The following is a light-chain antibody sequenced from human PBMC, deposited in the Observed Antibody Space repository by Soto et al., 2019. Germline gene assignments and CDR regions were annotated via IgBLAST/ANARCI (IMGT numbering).Light chain of an antibody. V-gene: IGLV1-44*01. CDR2: SNN. CDR3: AAWDDSLNGYYV. Sequence: QSVLTQPPSASGTPGQRVSISCSGSSSNIGSNTVNWYQQLPGTAPKLVIYSNNQRPSGVPDRFSGSKSGTSASLAISGLQSDDEADYYCAAWDDSLNGYYVFGTGTKVTVL. CDR1: SSNIGSNT. J-gene: IGLJ1*01.